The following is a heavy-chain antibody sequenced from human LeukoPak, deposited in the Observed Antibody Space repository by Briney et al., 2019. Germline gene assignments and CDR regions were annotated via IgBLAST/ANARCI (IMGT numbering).Heavy chain of an antibody. CDR2: IYYSGST. Sequence: SETLSLTCTVSGGSISSGDYYWSWIRQPPGKGLEWIGYIYYSGSTYYNPSLKSRVTISVDTSKIQFSLKLSSVTAADTAVYYCARGRIRGYSGYDRHSFPYYFDYWGQGTLVTVSS. V-gene: IGHV4-30-4*01. J-gene: IGHJ4*02. CDR3: ARGRIRGYSGYDRHSFPYYFDY. D-gene: IGHD5-12*01. CDR1: GGSISSGDYY.